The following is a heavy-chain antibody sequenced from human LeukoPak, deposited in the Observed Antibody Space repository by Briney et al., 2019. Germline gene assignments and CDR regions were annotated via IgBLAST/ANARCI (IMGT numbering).Heavy chain of an antibody. CDR2: IIPIFGTA. CDR1: GGTFSSYA. J-gene: IGHJ6*03. V-gene: IGHV1-69*06. Sequence: GASVKVSCKASGGTFSSYAISWVRQAPGQGLEWMGMIIPIFGTANYAQKFQGRVTITADKSTSTAYMELSSLRSEDTAVYYCARDWLRFLEWLSSGDYYYMDVWGKGTTVTVSS. D-gene: IGHD3-3*01. CDR3: ARDWLRFLEWLSSGDYYYMDV.